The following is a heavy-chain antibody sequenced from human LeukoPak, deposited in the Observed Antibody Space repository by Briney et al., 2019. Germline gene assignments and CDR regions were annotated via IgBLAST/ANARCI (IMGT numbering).Heavy chain of an antibody. Sequence: PGGSQRLSCAASGFTFSNYAMTWVRQAPGKGLEWVSGISGSGGSTYYADSVKDRLTISRDNSKNTLYLQMNRLRADDTAVYYCALRDYDILTGYRYWGQGTLVTVSS. V-gene: IGHV3-23*01. CDR1: GFTFSNYA. D-gene: IGHD3-9*01. J-gene: IGHJ4*02. CDR2: ISGSGGST. CDR3: ALRDYDILTGYRY.